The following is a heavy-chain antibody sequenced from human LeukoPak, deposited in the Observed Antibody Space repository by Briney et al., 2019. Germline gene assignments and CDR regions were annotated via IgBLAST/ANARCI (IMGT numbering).Heavy chain of an antibody. CDR2: FSGSGGII. V-gene: IGHV3-23*01. CDR3: AKDRRYRGSSGYVAFDI. D-gene: IGHD3-22*01. J-gene: IGHJ3*02. CDR1: GFTFSSYA. Sequence: QAGGSLRLSCAASGFTFSSYAMNWVRQAPEKGLEWVSTFSGSGGIIYYADSVKGRFTISRDNSKNTLYLQMTSLRAEDTAVYYCAKDRRYRGSSGYVAFDIWGQGTMVTVSS.